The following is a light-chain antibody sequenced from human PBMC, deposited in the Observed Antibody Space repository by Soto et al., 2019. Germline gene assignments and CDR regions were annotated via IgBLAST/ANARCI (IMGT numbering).Light chain of an antibody. Sequence: DVQMTQSPSTLSASVGDRVTITCRASQSLRSWLAWYQHKPGKAPKLLIYKASSLQSGVPSRFIGSGSGTEFTLSISSLQPDDFATYYCQQSDIYPFTFGPGTRVDIK. CDR1: QSLRSW. J-gene: IGKJ3*01. V-gene: IGKV1-5*03. CDR2: KAS. CDR3: QQSDIYPFT.